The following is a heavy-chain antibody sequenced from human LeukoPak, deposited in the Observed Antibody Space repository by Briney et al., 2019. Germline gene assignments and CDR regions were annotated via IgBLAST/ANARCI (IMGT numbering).Heavy chain of an antibody. J-gene: IGHJ4*02. CDR3: ARDPRDGSGSYYRGVFDY. CDR1: GFTLRTSW. Sequence: GGSLRLSCGASGFTLRTSWMNWVRQAPGKGLEWVASINPDGSEKYSVDSVKGRFTISRDNAKNSLYLQMNSLRAEDTAVYYCARDPRDGSGSYYRGVFDYWGQGTLVTVSS. V-gene: IGHV3-7*01. CDR2: INPDGSEK. D-gene: IGHD3-10*01.